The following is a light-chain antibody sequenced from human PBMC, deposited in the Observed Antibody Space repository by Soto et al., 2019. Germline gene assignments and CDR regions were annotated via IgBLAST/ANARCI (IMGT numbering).Light chain of an antibody. Sequence: QSVLTQPPSASGSPGQSVTISCTGTSSDVGGYDYVSWYQQYPGKTPKLMIFEVTKRPSGVPDRFSGSKSGNTASLTISGLQAEDEADYYCSSYTSRSTRVFGTGTKLTVL. CDR1: SSDVGGYDY. V-gene: IGLV2-8*01. J-gene: IGLJ1*01. CDR3: SSYTSRSTRV. CDR2: EVT.